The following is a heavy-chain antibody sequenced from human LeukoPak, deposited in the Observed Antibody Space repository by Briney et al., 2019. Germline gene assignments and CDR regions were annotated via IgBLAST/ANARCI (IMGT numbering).Heavy chain of an antibody. CDR3: AKEPTPYFTRPYYFDY. CDR1: GFTFSSYG. V-gene: IGHV3-30*02. CDR2: IRYDGSNK. Sequence: LSGGSLRLSCAASGFTFSSYGMHWVRQAPGKGLEWVAFIRYDGSNKYYADSVKGRFTISRDNSKNTLYLQMNSLRAEDTAVYYCAKEPTPYFTRPYYFDYWGQGTLVTVSS. D-gene: IGHD2/OR15-2a*01. J-gene: IGHJ4*02.